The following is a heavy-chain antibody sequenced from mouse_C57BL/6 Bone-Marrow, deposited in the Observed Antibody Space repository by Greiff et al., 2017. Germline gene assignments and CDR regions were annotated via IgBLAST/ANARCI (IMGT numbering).Heavy chain of an antibody. CDR2: IYPGSGNT. Sequence: QVQLQQSGPELVKPGASVKISCKASGYSFTSYYIHWVKQRPGQGLEWIGWIYPGSGNTKYNEKFKGKATLTADTSSSTAYMQLSSLTSEDSAVYYCARRITTVVDYFDYWGQGTTLTVSS. J-gene: IGHJ2*01. CDR1: GYSFTSYY. D-gene: IGHD1-1*01. CDR3: ARRITTVVDYFDY. V-gene: IGHV1-66*01.